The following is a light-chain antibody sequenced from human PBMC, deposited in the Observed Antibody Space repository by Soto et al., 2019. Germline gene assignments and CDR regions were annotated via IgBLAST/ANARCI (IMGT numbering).Light chain of an antibody. J-gene: IGKJ4*02. CDR2: AAS. CDR3: QQLNSFPRT. V-gene: IGKV1-9*01. CDR1: QGISSY. Sequence: IQLTQSPSSLSASVGDRVTITCRASQGISSYLAWYHQIPGKAPKLLIYAASTLESGVPSRFSGGGSGTDFTLTISSLQPEDFATYYCQQLNSFPRTFGGGTKVEFK.